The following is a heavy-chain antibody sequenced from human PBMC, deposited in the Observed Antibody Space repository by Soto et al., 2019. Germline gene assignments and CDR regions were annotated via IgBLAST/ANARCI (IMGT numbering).Heavy chain of an antibody. CDR2: INRDSTVI. J-gene: IGHJ4*02. CDR1: GFSFSTHY. D-gene: IGHD3-16*01. V-gene: IGHV3-48*01. CDR3: LNGDYY. Sequence: EEQLVESGGGLVQPGGSLRLSCAASGFSFSTHYMNWVRLTPGKGLEWVSSINRDSTVIKYADSVKGRFTISRDNARNSLSLQMNSLRAEDTAVYYCLNGDYYVGPGTLVTVSS.